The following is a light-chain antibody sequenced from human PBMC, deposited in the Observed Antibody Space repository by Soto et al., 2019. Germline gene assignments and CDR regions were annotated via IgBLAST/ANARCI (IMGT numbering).Light chain of an antibody. CDR3: QSYDSSLSGYV. CDR1: SAYIGAAYN. CDR2: GNN. J-gene: IGLJ1*01. Sequence: QSALTQPPSVSGAPGQRVTISCTWSSAYIGAAYNVDWYQQLPGTAPKLLIYGNNNRPSGVPARFSGSKSGTSASLAIAGLQAEDEGDYYCQSYDSSLSGYVFGTGTKVTVL. V-gene: IGLV1-40*01.